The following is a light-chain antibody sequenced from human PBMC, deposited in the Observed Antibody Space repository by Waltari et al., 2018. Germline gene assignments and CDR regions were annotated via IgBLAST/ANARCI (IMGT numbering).Light chain of an antibody. Sequence: EIVLTQSPGTLSLSPGERATLSCRASQSVGRPLAWYQLKPGQAPRLRIYGASTRATGTPDRFSGSGSGTDFSLTISRLEPEDFAVYFCQHYVRLPATFGQGTRVEV. V-gene: IGKV3-20*01. CDR1: QSVGRP. CDR2: GAS. J-gene: IGKJ1*01. CDR3: QHYVRLPAT.